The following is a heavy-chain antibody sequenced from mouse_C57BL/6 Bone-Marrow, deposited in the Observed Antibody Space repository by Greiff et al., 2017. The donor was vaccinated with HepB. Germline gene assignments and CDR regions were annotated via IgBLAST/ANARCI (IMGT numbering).Heavy chain of an antibody. J-gene: IGHJ2*01. CDR3: TFDYYGSSYDY. CDR2: IDPENGDT. D-gene: IGHD1-1*01. CDR1: GFNIKDDY. Sequence: VQLQQSGAELVRPGASVKLSCTASGFNIKDDYMHWVKQRPEQGLEWIGWIDPENGDTEYASKFQGKATITADTSSNTAYLQLSSLTSEDTAVYYCTFDYYGSSYDYWGQGTTLTVSS. V-gene: IGHV14-4*01.